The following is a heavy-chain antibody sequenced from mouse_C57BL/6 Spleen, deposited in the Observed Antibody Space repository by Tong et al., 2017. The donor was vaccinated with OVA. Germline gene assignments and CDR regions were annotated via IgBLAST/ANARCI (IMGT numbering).Heavy chain of an antibody. Sequence: EVQLQESGGGLVKPGGSLKLSCAASGFTFSDYGMHWVRQAPEKGLEWVATISDGGSYTYYPDNVKGRFTISRDNAKNTLFLQMTSLRSEDTAMYYCAIYGNPYYYAMDYWGQGTSVTVSS. CDR2: ISDGGSYT. CDR1: GFTFSDYG. D-gene: IGHD2-1*01. V-gene: IGHV5-17*01. J-gene: IGHJ4*01. CDR3: AIYGNPYYYAMDY.